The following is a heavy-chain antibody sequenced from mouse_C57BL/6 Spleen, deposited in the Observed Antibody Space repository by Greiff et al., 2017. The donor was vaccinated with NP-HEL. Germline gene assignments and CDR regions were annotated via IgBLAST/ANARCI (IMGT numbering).Heavy chain of an antibody. V-gene: IGHV5-9*01. CDR3: ARHRVFYYGTSHGAMDY. D-gene: IGHD1-1*01. J-gene: IGHJ4*01. Sequence: EVKLVESGGGLVKPGGSLKLSCAASGFTFSSYTMSWVRQTPEKRLEWVATISGGGGNTYYPDSVKGRFTISRDNAKNTLYLQMSSLRSEDTALYYCARHRVFYYGTSHGAMDYWGQGTSVTVSS. CDR2: ISGGGGNT. CDR1: GFTFSSYT.